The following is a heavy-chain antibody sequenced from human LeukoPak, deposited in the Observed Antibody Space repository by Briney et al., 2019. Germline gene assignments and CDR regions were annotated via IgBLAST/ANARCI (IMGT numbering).Heavy chain of an antibody. CDR3: AGAGNCSGGSCYSGYFQH. CDR2: INPNSGGT. D-gene: IGHD2-15*01. V-gene: IGHV1-2*04. J-gene: IGHJ1*01. Sequence: ASVKVSCKASGYTFTGYYMHWVRQAPGQGLEWMGWINPNSGGTNYAQKFQGWVTMTRDTSISTAYMELSRLRSDDTAVYYCAGAGNCSGGSCYSGYFQHWGQGTLVTVSS. CDR1: GYTFTGYY.